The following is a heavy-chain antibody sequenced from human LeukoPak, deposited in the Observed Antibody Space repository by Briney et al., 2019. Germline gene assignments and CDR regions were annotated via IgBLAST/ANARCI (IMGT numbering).Heavy chain of an antibody. Sequence: ASVKVSCKASGYTFSSYGISWVRQAPGQGLEWMGWINTYNGNTNYAQKLQDRVTMTTDTSTSTAYMELRSLRVDDTAVYYCARENSSGWYNFDYWGQGTLVTVSS. D-gene: IGHD6-19*01. CDR1: GYTFSSYG. CDR2: INTYNGNT. V-gene: IGHV1-18*01. J-gene: IGHJ4*02. CDR3: ARENSSGWYNFDY.